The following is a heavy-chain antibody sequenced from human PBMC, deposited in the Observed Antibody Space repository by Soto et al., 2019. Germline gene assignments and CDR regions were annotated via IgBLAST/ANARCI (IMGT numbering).Heavy chain of an antibody. D-gene: IGHD3-22*01. CDR2: ISAYNGNT. Sequence: QVQLVQSGAEVKKPGASVKVSCKASGYTFTSYGIIWVRQAPGQGLEWMGWISAYNGNTNYAQKLQGRVTMTTDTATSTAYMELRSLRSDDTAVYYCARDSDAYYYDSSGDPVDYWGQGTLVTVSS. J-gene: IGHJ4*02. V-gene: IGHV1-18*01. CDR1: GYTFTSYG. CDR3: ARDSDAYYYDSSGDPVDY.